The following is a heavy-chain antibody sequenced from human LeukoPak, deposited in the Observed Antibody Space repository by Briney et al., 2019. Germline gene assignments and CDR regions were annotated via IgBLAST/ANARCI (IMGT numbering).Heavy chain of an antibody. J-gene: IGHJ4*02. D-gene: IGHD6-13*01. Sequence: GGSLRLSCAASGFTFSGYAMSWVRQAPGKGLEWVSAISGSGGSTYYADSVKGRFTISRDNSKNTLYLQMNSLRAEDTAVYYCAKEGSDYSSSWYYFDYWGQGTLVTVSS. CDR2: ISGSGGST. V-gene: IGHV3-23*01. CDR3: AKEGSDYSSSWYYFDY. CDR1: GFTFSGYA.